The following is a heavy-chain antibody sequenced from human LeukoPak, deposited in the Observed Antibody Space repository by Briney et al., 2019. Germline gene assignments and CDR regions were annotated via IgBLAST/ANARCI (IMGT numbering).Heavy chain of an antibody. Sequence: SVQVSCKASGGTFSSYAISWVRQAPAQGLEWMGRIIPILGIANYAQKFQGRVTITADKSTSTAYMELSSLRSEDTAVYYCARGSYGVDLDAFDIWGQGTMVTVSS. D-gene: IGHD3-10*01. CDR2: IIPILGIA. J-gene: IGHJ3*02. CDR3: ARGSYGVDLDAFDI. CDR1: GGTFSSYA. V-gene: IGHV1-69*04.